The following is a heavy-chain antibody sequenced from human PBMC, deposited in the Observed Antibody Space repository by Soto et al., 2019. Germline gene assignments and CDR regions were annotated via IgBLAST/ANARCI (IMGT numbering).Heavy chain of an antibody. J-gene: IGHJ4*02. D-gene: IGHD6-13*01. CDR3: ARIGYSSSCFDY. CDR1: GFTFSNYW. Sequence: QPGGSLRLSCAASGFTFSNYWMSWVRQAPGKGLEWVANIKQDGSVRYYVDSVKGRFTISRDNAMSSVYLQMNSLRAEDTSVYYCARIGYSSSCFDYWGQGTLVTVSS. CDR2: IKQDGSVR. V-gene: IGHV3-7*01.